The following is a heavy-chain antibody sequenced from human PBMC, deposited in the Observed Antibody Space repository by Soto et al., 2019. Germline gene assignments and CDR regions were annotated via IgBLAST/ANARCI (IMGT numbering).Heavy chain of an antibody. CDR2: IIPIFGTA. V-gene: IGHV1-69*13. Sequence: ASVKVSCKASGGTFSSYAISWVRQAPGQGLEWMGGIIPIFGTANYAQKFQGRVTITADESTSTAYMELSSLRSEDTAVYYCARGGNVLLWFGELYYFDYWGQGTLVTVSS. J-gene: IGHJ4*02. D-gene: IGHD3-10*01. CDR3: ARGGNVLLWFGELYYFDY. CDR1: GGTFSSYA.